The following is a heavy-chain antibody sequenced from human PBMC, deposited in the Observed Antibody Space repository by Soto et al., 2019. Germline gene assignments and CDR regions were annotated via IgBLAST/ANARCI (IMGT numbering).Heavy chain of an antibody. CDR3: ARGATASRWGVYAPDYYYSHMDV. CDR2: MNPNSGNT. V-gene: IGHV1-8*01. CDR1: GYTFTSYD. J-gene: IGHJ6*03. D-gene: IGHD2-8*01. Sequence: GASVKVSCKASGYTFTSYDINWLRQATGQGLEWMGWMNPNSGNTSYAQKFQGRVTMTRNTSISTAYMELSSLRSDATAVYYCARGATASRWGVYAPDYYYSHMDVWGKGTRVTVAS.